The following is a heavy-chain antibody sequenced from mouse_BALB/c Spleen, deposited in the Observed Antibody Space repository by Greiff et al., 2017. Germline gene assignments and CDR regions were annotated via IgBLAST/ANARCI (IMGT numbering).Heavy chain of an antibody. CDR2: IYPGNVNT. CDR3: ARAGSSLLFDY. J-gene: IGHJ2*01. Sequence: VQLQQSGPELVKPGASVRISCKASGYTFTSYYIHWVKQRPGQGLEWIGWIYPGNVNTKYNEKFKGKATLTADKSSSTAYMQLSSLTSEDSAVYFCARAGSSLLFDYWGQGTTLTVSS. V-gene: IGHV1S56*01. CDR1: GYTFTSYY. D-gene: IGHD1-1*01.